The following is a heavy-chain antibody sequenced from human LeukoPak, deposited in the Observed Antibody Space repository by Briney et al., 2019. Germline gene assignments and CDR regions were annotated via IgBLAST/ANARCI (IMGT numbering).Heavy chain of an antibody. Sequence: GGSLRLSCAASGFTFSKSWMAWVRQAPGKGLEWVANIKQDGSTKHYADSLKGRFTISRDNPKNSVYVQMNSLRADDTAVYYCARDTDGSLDYWGQGILVTVAS. CDR3: ARDTDGSLDY. D-gene: IGHD1-26*01. J-gene: IGHJ4*02. V-gene: IGHV3-7*01. CDR1: GFTFSKSW. CDR2: IKQDGSTK.